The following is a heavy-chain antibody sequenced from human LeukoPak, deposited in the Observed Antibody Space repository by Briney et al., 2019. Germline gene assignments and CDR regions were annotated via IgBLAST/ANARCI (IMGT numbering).Heavy chain of an antibody. D-gene: IGHD6-19*01. V-gene: IGHV4-39*01. J-gene: IGHJ4*02. Sequence: SETLSLTCTVSGGSISSSSYYWGWIRQPPGKGLEWIGSICYSGSTYYNPSLKSRVTISVDTSKNQFSLKLSSVTAADTAVYYCARHGFGWYFDYWGQGTLVTVSS. CDR1: GGSISSSSYY. CDR2: ICYSGST. CDR3: ARHGFGWYFDY.